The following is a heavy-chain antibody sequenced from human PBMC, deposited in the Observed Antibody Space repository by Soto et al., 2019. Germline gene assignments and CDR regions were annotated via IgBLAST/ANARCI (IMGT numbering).Heavy chain of an antibody. CDR2: ISDSGSS. V-gene: IGHV4-31*03. Sequence: QVQLQESGPGLVKPSQTLTLTCTVSGGSISSGSFYWSWIRQHPGKVLEWIGHISDSGSSYYTPSLESRVTISVDTSNHQFSLELSAVTAADTAVYFCARTTFYDIFTAYYSLFDYWGQGTLVTVSS. D-gene: IGHD3-9*01. CDR1: GGSISSGSFY. J-gene: IGHJ4*02. CDR3: ARTTFYDIFTAYYSLFDY.